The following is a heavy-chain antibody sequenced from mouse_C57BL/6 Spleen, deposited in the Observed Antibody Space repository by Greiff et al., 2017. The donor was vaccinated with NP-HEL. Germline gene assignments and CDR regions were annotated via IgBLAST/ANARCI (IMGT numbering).Heavy chain of an antibody. Sequence: EVQLVESGGGLVKPGGSLKLSCAASGFTFSSYAMSWVRQTPEKRLEWVATISDGGSYTYYPDNVKGRFTISRDNAKNNLYLQMSHLKSEDTAMYYCAREGYYYGSSYAWYFDVWGTGTTVTVSS. J-gene: IGHJ1*03. V-gene: IGHV5-4*01. CDR2: ISDGGSYT. CDR1: GFTFSSYA. CDR3: AREGYYYGSSYAWYFDV. D-gene: IGHD1-1*01.